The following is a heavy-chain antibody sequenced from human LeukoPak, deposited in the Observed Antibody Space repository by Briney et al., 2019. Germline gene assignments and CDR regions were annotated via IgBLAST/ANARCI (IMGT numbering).Heavy chain of an antibody. CDR1: GYSISNGYY. J-gene: IGHJ4*02. D-gene: IGHD6-19*01. CDR3: ARRHSSGWFYY. CDR2: IYRSGRT. V-gene: IGHV4-38-2*02. Sequence: PSETLSLTCTVSGYSISNGYYWAWIRQPPGRGLEWIGNIYRSGRTSYNPSLKSRVTISVDTSKNQFSLKVNSVTAADTAVYYCARRHSSGWFYYWGQGTLVTVSS.